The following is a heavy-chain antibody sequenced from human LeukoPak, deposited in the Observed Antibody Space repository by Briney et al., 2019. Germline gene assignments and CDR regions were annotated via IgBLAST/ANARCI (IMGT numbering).Heavy chain of an antibody. J-gene: IGHJ6*03. CDR3: ARTGDYYYYYYMDV. Sequence: WASVKVSCKASGYTFTSYGISWVRQAPGQGLEWMGGIIPIFGTANYAQKFQGRVTITADESTSTAYMELSSLRSEDTAVYYCARTGDYYYYYYMDVWGKGTTVTVSS. CDR1: GYTFTSYG. V-gene: IGHV1-69*13. D-gene: IGHD1-14*01. CDR2: IIPIFGTA.